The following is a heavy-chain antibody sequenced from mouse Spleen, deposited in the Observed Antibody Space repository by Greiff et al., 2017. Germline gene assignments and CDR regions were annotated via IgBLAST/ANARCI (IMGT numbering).Heavy chain of an antibody. CDR3: TTCYSNYYAMDY. J-gene: IGHJ3*01. V-gene: IGHV14-1*01. CDR1: GFNIKDYY. D-gene: IGHD2-5*01. CDR2: IDPEDGDT. Sequence: VQLQQSGAELVRPGASVKLSCTASGFNIKDYYMHWVKQRPEQGLEWIGRIDPEDGDTEYAPKFQGKATMTAGTSSNTAYLQLSSLTSEDTAVYYCTTCYSNYYAMDYWGQGTLVTVSA.